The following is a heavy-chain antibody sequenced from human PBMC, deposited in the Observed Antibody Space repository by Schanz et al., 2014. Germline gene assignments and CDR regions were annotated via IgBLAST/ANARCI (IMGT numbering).Heavy chain of an antibody. V-gene: IGHV3-9*01. D-gene: IGHD2-8*01. CDR1: GFTFSSYW. J-gene: IGHJ4*02. CDR2: ISWNSYSL. Sequence: VQLVESGGGLVRPGGSLRLSCAASGFTFSSYWMHWVRQAPGKGLEWVSGISWNSYSLLYADSVQGRFTISRDNAKNSLYLQMNSLRHDDTAFYYCARAPGANASPYYFDYWGQGSLVTVSS. CDR3: ARAPGANASPYYFDY.